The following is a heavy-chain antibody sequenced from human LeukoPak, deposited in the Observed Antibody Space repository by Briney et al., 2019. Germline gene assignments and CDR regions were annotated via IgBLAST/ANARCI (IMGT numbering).Heavy chain of an antibody. V-gene: IGHV3-30*04. CDR1: GFTFSSYA. CDR2: ISYDGSNK. Sequence: GESLKISCAASGFTFSSYAMHWVRQAPGKGLEWVAVISYDGSNKYYADSVKGRFTISRDNSKNTLYLQMNSLRAEDTAVYYCARDFDSSGYYYVGYFDYWGQGTLVTVSS. J-gene: IGHJ4*02. CDR3: ARDFDSSGYYYVGYFDY. D-gene: IGHD3-22*01.